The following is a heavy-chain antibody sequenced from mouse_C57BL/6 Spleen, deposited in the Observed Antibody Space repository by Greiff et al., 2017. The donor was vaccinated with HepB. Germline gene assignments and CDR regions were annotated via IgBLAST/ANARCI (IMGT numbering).Heavy chain of an antibody. CDR2: ISDGGSYT. V-gene: IGHV5-4*03. Sequence: EVKLQESGGGLVKPGGSLKLSCAASGFTFSSYAMSWVRQTPEKRLEWVATISDGGSYTYYPDNVKGRFTISRDNAKNNLYLQRSHLKSEDTAMYYCARDRDYYGSSPYWYFDVWGTGTTGTVSS. J-gene: IGHJ1*03. CDR1: GFTFSSYA. D-gene: IGHD1-1*01. CDR3: ARDRDYYGSSPYWYFDV.